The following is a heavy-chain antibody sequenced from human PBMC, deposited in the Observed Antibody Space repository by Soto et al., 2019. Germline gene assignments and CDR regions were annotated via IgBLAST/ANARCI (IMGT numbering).Heavy chain of an antibody. CDR1: GFTFSSYA. J-gene: IGHJ6*02. Sequence: PGGSLRLSCAASGFTFSSYAMSWVRQAPGKGLEWVSAISGSGGSTYYADSVKGRFTISRDNSKNTLYLQMNSLRAEDTAVYYCPKWQLKRAEQYYYGMDVCGQGNTVTVSS. CDR3: PKWQLKRAEQYYYGMDV. V-gene: IGHV3-23*01. D-gene: IGHD1-1*01. CDR2: ISGSGGST.